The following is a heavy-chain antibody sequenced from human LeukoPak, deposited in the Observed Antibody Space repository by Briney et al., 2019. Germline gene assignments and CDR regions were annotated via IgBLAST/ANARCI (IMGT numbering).Heavy chain of an antibody. CDR2: IHSDGIGT. D-gene: IGHD3-10*01. Sequence: PGGSLRLSCAASGFSFSTSWMHWVRHAPGKGLVWVSRIHSDGIGTTYADSVKGRFTISRDNSKNTLDLQMNHLRAADTAVYYCARDPYYVPDYWGQGTLVTVSS. V-gene: IGHV3-74*03. CDR3: ARDPYYVPDY. CDR1: GFSFSTSW. J-gene: IGHJ4*02.